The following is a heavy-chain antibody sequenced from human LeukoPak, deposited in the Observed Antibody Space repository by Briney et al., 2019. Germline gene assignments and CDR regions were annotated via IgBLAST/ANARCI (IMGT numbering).Heavy chain of an antibody. J-gene: IGHJ4*02. Sequence: GGSLRLSCAASGFTFSNYAMTWVRQAPGKGLEWVSGISGSGSSTYYADSVKGRFTLSRDYPKNTLYLQMNSLRAEDTAVYYCAKVKGNYVWGSYLTFSEYYFDYWGQGTLVTVSS. CDR3: AKVKGNYVWGSYLTFSEYYFDY. V-gene: IGHV3-23*01. D-gene: IGHD3-16*02. CDR1: GFTFSNYA. CDR2: ISGSGSST.